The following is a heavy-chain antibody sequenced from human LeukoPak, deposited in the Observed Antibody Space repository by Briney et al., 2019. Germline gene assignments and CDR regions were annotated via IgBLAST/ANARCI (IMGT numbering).Heavy chain of an antibody. CDR3: ARVFRKPRGPGNPYYYYGMDV. CDR2: INPNSGGT. J-gene: IGHJ6*02. V-gene: IGHV1-2*02. CDR1: GYTFTGYY. Sequence: AASVKVSCKASGYTFTGYYMHWVRQAPGQRLEWMGWINPNSGGTNYAQKFQGRVTMTRDTSISTAYMELSSLRSEDTAVYYCARVFRKPRGPGNPYYYYGMDVWGQGTTVTVSS. D-gene: IGHD1-14*01.